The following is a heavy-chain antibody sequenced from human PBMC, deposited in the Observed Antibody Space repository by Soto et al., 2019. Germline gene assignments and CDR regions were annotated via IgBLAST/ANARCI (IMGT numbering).Heavy chain of an antibody. Sequence: EVQLLESGGGLVQPGGSLRLSCAASGFTFSTYAMIWVRQPPGKGLEWVSAITGSGGSTYYADSVKGRFTISRDNSKNTLYVQTNSLRADDTAVYYCAIGSSASRPYYFDYWGQGTLVTVSS. D-gene: IGHD3-22*01. J-gene: IGHJ4*02. V-gene: IGHV3-23*01. CDR1: GFTFSTYA. CDR3: AIGSSASRPYYFDY. CDR2: ITGSGGST.